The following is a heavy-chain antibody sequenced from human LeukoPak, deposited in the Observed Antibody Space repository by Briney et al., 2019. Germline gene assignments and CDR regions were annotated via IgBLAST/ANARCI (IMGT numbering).Heavy chain of an antibody. CDR1: GFTFSSYG. D-gene: IGHD2-8*01. J-gene: IGHJ6*03. CDR3: ANAGFRREVMVYAKYDIDV. Sequence: GGTLRLSCAASGFTFSSYGMSWVRQAPGKGLEWVSAISGSGDNTYYADSVKGRFTISRDNSKNTLYLQMNSLRPEDTAVYYCANAGFRREVMVYAKYDIDVWGKGTTVTVSS. CDR2: ISGSGDNT. V-gene: IGHV3-23*01.